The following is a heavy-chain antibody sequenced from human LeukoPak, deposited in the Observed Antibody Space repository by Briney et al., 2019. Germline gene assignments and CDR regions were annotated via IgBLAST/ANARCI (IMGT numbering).Heavy chain of an antibody. V-gene: IGHV3-48*02. CDR3: ARVTPTGYYDVDY. J-gene: IGHJ4*02. D-gene: IGHD1-26*01. CDR2: ISSSII. CDR1: GFTFSNYS. Sequence: GGSLRLSCAASGFTFSNYSMNWVRQAPGKGLEWVSYISSSIIKHADSVKGRFTISRDNAKNSLYLQMNSLRDEDTAVYYCARVTPTGYYDVDYWGQGTLVTVSS.